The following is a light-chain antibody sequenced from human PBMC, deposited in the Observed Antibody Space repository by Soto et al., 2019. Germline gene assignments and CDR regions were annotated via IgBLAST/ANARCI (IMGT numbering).Light chain of an antibody. CDR1: SSNIGAAYD. J-gene: IGLJ1*01. CDR3: QSYDSSLSGSAV. Sequence: QSVLTQPPSVSGAPGQRVTISCTGSSSNIGAAYDVHWYQHLPGTAPKLLIFADNNRPSGVPDRFSGSRSGTSASLAITGLQAEDEANYYCQSYDSSLSGSAVFGTGTKLTVL. V-gene: IGLV1-40*01. CDR2: ADN.